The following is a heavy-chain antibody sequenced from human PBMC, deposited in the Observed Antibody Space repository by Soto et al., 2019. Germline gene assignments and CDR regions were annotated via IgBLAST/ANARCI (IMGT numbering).Heavy chain of an antibody. Sequence: GGSLRLSCAASGFTFSSYSMNWVRQAPGKGLEWVSSISSSSSYIYYADSVKGRFTISRDNAKNSLYLQMNSLRAEDTAVYYCARDRGGSDFWSGYYLFDYWGQGTLVTVSS. CDR3: ARDRGGSDFWSGYYLFDY. CDR2: ISSSSSYI. J-gene: IGHJ4*02. CDR1: GFTFSSYS. V-gene: IGHV3-21*01. D-gene: IGHD3-3*01.